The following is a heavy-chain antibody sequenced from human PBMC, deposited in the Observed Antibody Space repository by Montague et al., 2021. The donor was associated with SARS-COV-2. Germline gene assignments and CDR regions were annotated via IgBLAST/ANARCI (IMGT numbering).Heavy chain of an antibody. J-gene: IGHJ3*02. D-gene: IGHD3-22*01. Sequence: TLSLTCTVSGGSNSSGGYYWSWIRQHPGKGLEWIGYIYYSGSTYYNPSLKSRVTISVGTSKNQFSLKLSSVTAADTAVYNCASARITMIVVVDAFDIWGQGTMVTVSS. CDR2: IYYSGST. CDR3: ASARITMIVVVDAFDI. CDR1: GGSNSSGGYY. V-gene: IGHV4-31*03.